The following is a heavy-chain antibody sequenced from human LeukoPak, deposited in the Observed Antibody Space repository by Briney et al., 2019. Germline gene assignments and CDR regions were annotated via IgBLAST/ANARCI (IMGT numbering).Heavy chain of an antibody. CDR2: ISAYNGNT. CDR1: GYTFTSYG. CDR3: ARDLYSSGWTDAFDI. J-gene: IGHJ3*02. Sequence: ASVKVSCKASGYTFTSYGISWVRQAPGQGLEWMGWISAYNGNTNYAQKLQGRVTMTTDTSTSTAYMELRSLRSDDTAVYYCARDLYSSGWTDAFDIWGQGTMVTVSS. D-gene: IGHD6-19*01. V-gene: IGHV1-18*01.